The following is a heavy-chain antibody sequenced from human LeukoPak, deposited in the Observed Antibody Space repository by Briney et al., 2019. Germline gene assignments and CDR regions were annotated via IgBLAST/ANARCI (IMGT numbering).Heavy chain of an antibody. CDR3: AKDESDIAVTSHY. Sequence: GGSLRLSCAASGFTFSSYAMGWVRQVPGKGLEWGSAISGSGGSTYYADSVKGRFTISRDNSKNTLYLQMNSLRAEDTAVYYCAKDESDIAVTSHYWGQGTLVTVSS. J-gene: IGHJ4*02. CDR2: ISGSGGST. CDR1: GFTFSSYA. D-gene: IGHD4-17*01. V-gene: IGHV3-23*01.